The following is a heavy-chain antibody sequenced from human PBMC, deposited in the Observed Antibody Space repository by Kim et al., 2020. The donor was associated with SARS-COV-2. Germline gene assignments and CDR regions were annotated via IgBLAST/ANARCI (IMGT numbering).Heavy chain of an antibody. CDR3: ASEYSSGWASPFYYYYYGMDV. CDR2: INHSGST. CDR1: GGSFSGYY. V-gene: IGHV4-34*01. Sequence: SETLSLTCAVYGGSFSGYYWSCIRQPPGKGLEWIGEINHSGSTNYNPSLKSRVTISVDTSKNQFSLKLSSVTAADTAVYYCASEYSSGWASPFYYYYYGMDVWAKGPRSPSP. D-gene: IGHD6-19*01. J-gene: IGHJ6*02.